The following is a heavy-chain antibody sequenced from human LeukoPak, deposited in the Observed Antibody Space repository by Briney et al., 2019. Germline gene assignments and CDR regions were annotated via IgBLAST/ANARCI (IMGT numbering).Heavy chain of an antibody. J-gene: IGHJ4*02. CDR2: IIPIFGTA. CDR1: GGTFSSYA. D-gene: IGHD1-7*01. Sequence: GASVKVSCKASGGTFSSYAISWVRQAPGQGLEWMGGIIPIFGTANYAQKFQGRVTITAEEYTSTAYMELSSLRSEDTAVYYCATLSTITGTRDDYWGQGTLVTVSS. V-gene: IGHV1-69*13. CDR3: ATLSTITGTRDDY.